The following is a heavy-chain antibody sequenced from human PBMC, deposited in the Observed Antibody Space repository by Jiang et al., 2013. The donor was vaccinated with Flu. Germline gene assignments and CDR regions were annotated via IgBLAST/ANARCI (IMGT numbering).Heavy chain of an antibody. J-gene: IGHJ2*01. CDR3: ARAEDPSIAVADDWYFDL. CDR1: GGTFSSYA. Sequence: SGAEVKKPGSSVKVSCKASGGTFSSYAISWVRQAPGQGLEWMGGIIPIFGTANYAQKFQGRVTITADESTSTAYMELSSLRSEDTAVYYCARAEDPSIAVADDWYFDLWGLAPWSLSPQ. V-gene: IGHV1-69*01. CDR2: IIPIFGTA. D-gene: IGHD6-19*01.